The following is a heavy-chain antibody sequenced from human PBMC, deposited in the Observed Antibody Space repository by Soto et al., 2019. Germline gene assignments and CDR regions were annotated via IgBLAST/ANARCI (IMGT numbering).Heavy chain of an antibody. CDR3: AGLRGYAGSPIDY. V-gene: IGHV4-59*01. CDR2: ISYSGNT. D-gene: IGHD2-15*01. CDR1: GGSIISGY. Sequence: SETLSLTCTVSGGSIISGYWSWIRQPPGKGLEWIGYISYSGNTNYNPSLKSRVTMSVDTPKNQFSLRLSSVITADTAVYYCAGLRGYAGSPIDYWGQGTLVTVSS. J-gene: IGHJ4*02.